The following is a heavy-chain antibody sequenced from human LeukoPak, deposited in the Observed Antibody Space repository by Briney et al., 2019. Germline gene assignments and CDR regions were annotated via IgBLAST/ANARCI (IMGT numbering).Heavy chain of an antibody. CDR1: GFTFSRYA. V-gene: IGHV3-64D*06. J-gene: IGHJ4*02. CDR2: ICSSGGCT. CDR3: VWEGSGSYDSWGQGTLVTVSSGESSQPLSYDY. D-gene: IGHD3-10*01. Sequence: QAGGSLRLSCSVSGFTFSRYAMHWVRQAPGKGLEYASAICSSGGCTYYADSVKGRFTVSRDNSKNTLYLQMSSLRTEDTAVYYCVWEGSGSYDSWGQGTLVTVSSGESSQPLSYDYWGQGTLVTVSS.